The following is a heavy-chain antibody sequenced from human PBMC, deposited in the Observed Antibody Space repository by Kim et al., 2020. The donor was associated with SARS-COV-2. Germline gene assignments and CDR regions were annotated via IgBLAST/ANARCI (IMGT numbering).Heavy chain of an antibody. Sequence: TNYTPPPKSRVTRSVDPSKNQFSLKLSSVTAADTAVYYCATGTGGGWFDPWGQGTLVTVSS. V-gene: IGHV4-34*09. CDR2: T. CDR3: ATGTGGGWFDP. J-gene: IGHJ5*02. D-gene: IGHD3-10*01.